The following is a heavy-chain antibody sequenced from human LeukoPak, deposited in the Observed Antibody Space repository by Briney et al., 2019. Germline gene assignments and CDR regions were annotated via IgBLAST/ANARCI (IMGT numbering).Heavy chain of an antibody. CDR3: AREVVVTANHFDP. CDR1: VFTFSSYW. J-gene: IGHJ5*02. D-gene: IGHD2-21*02. V-gene: IGHV3-7*01. Sequence: GGSLRLSCAASVFTFSSYWMSWVPQAPGKGLEGVANIKQDGSEKYYVDSVKGRFTISRDNAKNSLYLQMNSLRAEDTAVYYCAREVVVTANHFDPWGQGTLVTVSS. CDR2: IKQDGSEK.